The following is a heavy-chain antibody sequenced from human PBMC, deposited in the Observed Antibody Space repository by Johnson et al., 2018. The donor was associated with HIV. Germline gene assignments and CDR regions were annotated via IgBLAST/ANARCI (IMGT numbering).Heavy chain of an antibody. CDR2: ISSDGNT. J-gene: IGHJ3*02. CDR1: GFTFDEYG. CDR3: ARAPAWLRGFDI. V-gene: IGHV3-66*01. Sequence: VQLVESGGGVVRPGGSLRLSCEASGFTFDEYGMSWVRQAPGKGLEWVSVISSDGNTYYADSVKGRFSISRDNSKNTLYLQMNRLTVEDTALYYCARAPAWLRGFDIWGQGTMVTVSS. D-gene: IGHD5-24*01.